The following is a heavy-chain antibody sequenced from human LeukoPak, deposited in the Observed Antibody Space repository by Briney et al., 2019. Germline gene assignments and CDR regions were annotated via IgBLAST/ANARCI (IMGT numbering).Heavy chain of an antibody. CDR3: ARFKPTVTTLGAFGI. CDR2: ISAYNGNT. Sequence: ASVKVSCKASGYTFTSYGISWVRQAPGQGLEWMGWISAYNGNTNYAQKLQGRVTMTTDTSTSTAYMELRSLRSDDTAVYYCARFKPTVTTLGAFGIWGQGTMVTVSS. CDR1: GYTFTSYG. D-gene: IGHD4-17*01. V-gene: IGHV1-18*01. J-gene: IGHJ3*02.